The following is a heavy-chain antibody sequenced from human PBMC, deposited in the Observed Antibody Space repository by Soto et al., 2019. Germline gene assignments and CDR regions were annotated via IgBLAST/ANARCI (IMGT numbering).Heavy chain of an antibody. V-gene: IGHV4-38-2*01. D-gene: IGHD1-26*01. Sequence: PSETLSLTCAVSGYSISGGYYWGWIRQPPGKGLEWIGSINHSGSTYYNPSLKGRVTISVDTSKNQFSLKLSSVTAADTAVYYCARLVGGTTIDYWGQGTLVTVSS. CDR2: INHSGST. CDR1: GYSISGGYY. CDR3: ARLVGGTTIDY. J-gene: IGHJ4*02.